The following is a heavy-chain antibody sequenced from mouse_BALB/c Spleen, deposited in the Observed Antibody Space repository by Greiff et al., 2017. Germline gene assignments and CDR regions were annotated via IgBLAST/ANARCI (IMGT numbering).Heavy chain of an antibody. V-gene: IGHV14-3*02. Sequence: VQLKQSGAELVKPGASVKLSCTASGFNIKDTYMHWVKQRPEQGLEWIGRIDPANGNTKYDPKFQGKATITADTSSNTAYLQLSSLTSEDTAVYYCARREITLGFCDYWGQGTTLTVSS. CDR1: GFNIKDTY. J-gene: IGHJ2*01. CDR2: IDPANGNT. D-gene: IGHD2-4*01. CDR3: ARREITLGFCDY.